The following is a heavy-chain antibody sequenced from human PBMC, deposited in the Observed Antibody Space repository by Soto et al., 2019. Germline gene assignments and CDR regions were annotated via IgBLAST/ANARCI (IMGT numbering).Heavy chain of an antibody. Sequence: PGGSLRLSCVASGLTFSSYSMVWVRQAPGKGLEWISYIFATSTTIYYADSVKGRFTVSRDNTQNSLFLLMNSLRAEDTAIYYCARDKDWAFDYWGQGTLVTVSS. V-gene: IGHV3-48*04. CDR3: ARDKDWAFDY. D-gene: IGHD3-9*01. CDR1: GLTFSSYS. J-gene: IGHJ4*02. CDR2: IFATSTTI.